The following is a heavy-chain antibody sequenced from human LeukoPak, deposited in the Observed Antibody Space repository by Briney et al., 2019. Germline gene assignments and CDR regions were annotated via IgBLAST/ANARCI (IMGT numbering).Heavy chain of an antibody. Sequence: PGGSLRLSCTASGFTFGDYAMSWFRQAPGKGLEWVGFIRSKAYGGTTEYAASVKGRFTISRDDSKSIAYLQMNSLKTEDTAVYYCTRFLHDYGEYEGGYWGQGTLVTVSS. V-gene: IGHV3-49*03. CDR2: IRSKAYGGTT. D-gene: IGHD4-17*01. J-gene: IGHJ4*02. CDR3: TRFLHDYGEYEGGY. CDR1: GFTFGDYA.